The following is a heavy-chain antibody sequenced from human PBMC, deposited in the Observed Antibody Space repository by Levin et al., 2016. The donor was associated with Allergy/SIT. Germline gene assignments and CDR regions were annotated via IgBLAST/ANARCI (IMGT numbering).Heavy chain of an antibody. J-gene: IGHJ4*02. CDR1: GFTFSSYA. CDR2: INWNGGST. D-gene: IGHD6-19*01. Sequence: GGSLRLSCAASGFTFSSYAMSWVRQAPGKGLEWVSGINWNGGSTGYADSVKGRFTISRDNAKNSLYLQMNSLRAEDTALYYCARDETVAGYNYWGQGTLVTVSS. CDR3: ARDETVAGYNY. V-gene: IGHV3-20*04.